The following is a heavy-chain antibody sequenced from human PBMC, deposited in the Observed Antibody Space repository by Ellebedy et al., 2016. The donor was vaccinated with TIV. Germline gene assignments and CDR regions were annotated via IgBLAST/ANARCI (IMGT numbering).Heavy chain of an antibody. V-gene: IGHV1-46*01. J-gene: IGHJ4*02. CDR1: RYTFTSYY. Sequence: ASVKVSXKASRYTFTSYYMHWVRQAPGQGLEWMGIINPSGGSTSYAQKFQGRVTMTRDTSTNSVNMELSSLRSEDTAVYYCAREPPGHYYFDFWGQGILVTVSS. D-gene: IGHD1-14*01. CDR3: AREPPGHYYFDF. CDR2: INPSGGST.